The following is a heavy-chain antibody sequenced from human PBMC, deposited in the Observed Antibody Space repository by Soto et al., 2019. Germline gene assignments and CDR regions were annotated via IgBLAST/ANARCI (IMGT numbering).Heavy chain of an antibody. Sequence: EVQLLESGGGLVQPGGSLRLSCVASGFTFSSYAMSWVRQAPGKGLEWVSAISGSGGSTYYADSVKGRFTISRDNSKNTLYLQMNSLRAEDTAVYYCAKDRVATIERTDYWGQGTLVTVSS. CDR1: GFTFSSYA. J-gene: IGHJ4*02. V-gene: IGHV3-23*01. CDR2: ISGSGGST. D-gene: IGHD5-12*01. CDR3: AKDRVATIERTDY.